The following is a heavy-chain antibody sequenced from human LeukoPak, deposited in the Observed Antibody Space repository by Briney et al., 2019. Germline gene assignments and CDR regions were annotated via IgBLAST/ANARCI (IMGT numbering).Heavy chain of an antibody. Sequence: PGGSLRLSCAASGFTFSDYYMSWIRQAPGKGLEWVSYISTSSSSTNYADPVKGRFTISRDNAKNSLFLQMNSLRAEDTALYYCARIDTYYYDSSGYYSAFDIWGQGTIVTVSS. CDR3: ARIDTYYYDSSGYYSAFDI. CDR2: ISTSSSST. D-gene: IGHD3-22*01. CDR1: GFTFSDYY. J-gene: IGHJ3*02. V-gene: IGHV3-11*03.